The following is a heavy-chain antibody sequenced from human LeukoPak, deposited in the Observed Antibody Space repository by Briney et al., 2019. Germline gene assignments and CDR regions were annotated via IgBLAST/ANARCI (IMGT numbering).Heavy chain of an antibody. J-gene: IGHJ4*02. CDR3: ARATGYPVYGSGNFYFDY. D-gene: IGHD3-10*01. CDR2: INPNSGGT. V-gene: IGHV1-2*02. Sequence: ASVKVSCKASGYTFTGYYIHWVRQAPGQGLEWMAWINPNSGGTIYAQKFQGRVTMTVDTSISTACMELSSLRSDDAAVYYCARATGYPVYGSGNFYFDYWGQGTLVTVSS. CDR1: GYTFTGYY.